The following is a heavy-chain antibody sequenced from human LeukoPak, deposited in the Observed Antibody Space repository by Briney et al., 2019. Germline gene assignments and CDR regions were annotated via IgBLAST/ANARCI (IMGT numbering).Heavy chain of an antibody. CDR1: GDSVSSNSVT. Sequence: SQTLSLTCAISGDSVSSNSVTWNWIRQSPSRGLEWLGRTYYRSTWYNDYAVSVRGRITVNPDTSKNQFSLHLSSVTPEDTAVYYCARRLTQYDCFDPWGQGILVTVSS. J-gene: IGHJ5*02. CDR3: ARRLTQYDCFDP. D-gene: IGHD2-2*01. CDR2: TYYRSTWYN. V-gene: IGHV6-1*01.